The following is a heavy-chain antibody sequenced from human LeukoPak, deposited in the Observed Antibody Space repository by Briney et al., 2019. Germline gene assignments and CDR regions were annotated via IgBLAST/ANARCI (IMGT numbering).Heavy chain of an antibody. J-gene: IGHJ6*02. V-gene: IGHV4-59*08. D-gene: IGHD6-13*01. Sequence: PSETLSLTCTVSGGSISSYYWSWIRQPPGKGLEWIGYIYYSGSTNYNPSLKSRVTISVDTSKNQFSLKLSSVTAADTAVYYCMGVAAAGTRYYYYYGMDVWGQGTTVTVFS. CDR1: GGSISSYY. CDR3: MGVAAAGTRYYYYYGMDV. CDR2: IYYSGST.